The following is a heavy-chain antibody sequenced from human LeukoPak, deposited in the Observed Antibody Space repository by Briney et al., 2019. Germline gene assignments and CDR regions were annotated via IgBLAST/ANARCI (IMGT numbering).Heavy chain of an antibody. CDR3: ARYDNGRDYFDY. CDR2: MYSGGGT. CDR1: GFSVTRNY. Sequence: GGSLRLSCAASGFSVTRNYVSWVRQAPGKGLEWVSLMYSGGGTSYADSVKGRFTISRDTSKNTLYLQMSSLRAEDTALYYCARYDNGRDYFDYWGQGTLVTVSS. D-gene: IGHD1-1*01. V-gene: IGHV3-53*05. J-gene: IGHJ4*02.